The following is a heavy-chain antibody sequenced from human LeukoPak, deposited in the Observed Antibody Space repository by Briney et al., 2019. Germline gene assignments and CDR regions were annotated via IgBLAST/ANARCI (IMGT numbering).Heavy chain of an antibody. CDR1: GYTFTGYY. CDR2: INPNSGGT. CDR3: ARGSGYSSSWGFGYYYGMDV. J-gene: IGHJ6*02. Sequence: EASVTVSCKASGYTFTGYYMHWVRQAPGQGLEWMGWINPNSGGTNYAQKFQGRVTMTRDTSISTAYMELSRLRSDDTAVYYCARGSGYSSSWGFGYYYGMDVWGQGTTVTVSS. D-gene: IGHD6-13*01. V-gene: IGHV1-2*02.